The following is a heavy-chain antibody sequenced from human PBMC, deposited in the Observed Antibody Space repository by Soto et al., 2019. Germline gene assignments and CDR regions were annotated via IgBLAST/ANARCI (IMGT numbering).Heavy chain of an antibody. CDR1: GGSISNYY. J-gene: IGHJ5*02. D-gene: IGHD6-13*01. CDR3: ARGVPAAGTDWFDP. V-gene: IGHV4-4*07. CDR2: VSSTGSS. Sequence: SETLSLTCTVSGGSISNYYWSWIRQSAEKRLEWIGRVSSTGSSYYNPSLKSRVTISVDTSKNQVSLNLTSVTAADTAVYYCARGVPAAGTDWFDPWGQGTLVTVSS.